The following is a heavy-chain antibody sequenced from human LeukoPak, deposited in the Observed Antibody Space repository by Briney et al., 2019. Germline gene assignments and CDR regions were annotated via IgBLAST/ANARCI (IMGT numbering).Heavy chain of an antibody. D-gene: IGHD1-26*01. J-gene: IGHJ4*02. CDR2: IYYSGST. CDR1: SGSINNYY. V-gene: IGHV4-30-4*08. Sequence: SETLSLTCTVSSGSINNYYWSWIRQPPGKGLEWIGYIYYSGSTYYNPSLKSRVTISVDTSKNQFSLKLSSVTAADTAVYYCARALLTLDYWGQGTLVTVSS. CDR3: ARALLTLDY.